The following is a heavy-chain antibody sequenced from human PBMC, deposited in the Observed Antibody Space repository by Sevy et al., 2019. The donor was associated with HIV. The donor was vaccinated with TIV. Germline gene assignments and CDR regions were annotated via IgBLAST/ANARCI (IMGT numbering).Heavy chain of an antibody. CDR3: TTVGLRYYSGSSSYQGDWFDP. CDR1: GYTLTKLS. CDR2: FAPQYGET. V-gene: IGHV1-24*01. J-gene: IGHJ5*02. Sequence: ASVKVSCKVCGYTLTKLSIHWVRQAPGKGLEWMGEFAPQYGETIYAQRFQGRLTMTEDTSPDTAFMELSGLTSEDTAIYYCTTVGLRYYSGSSSYQGDWFDPWGQGTLVTVSS. D-gene: IGHD2-15*01.